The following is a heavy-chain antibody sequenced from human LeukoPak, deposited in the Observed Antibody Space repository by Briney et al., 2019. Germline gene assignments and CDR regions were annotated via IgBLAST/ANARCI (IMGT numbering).Heavy chain of an antibody. V-gene: IGHV3-48*01. D-gene: IGHD3-10*01. Sequence: GGSLRLSCAASGFTFSSYSMNWVRQAAGKGLEWISYISTGSSTIYYADSVKGRFTISRDDAKNSLYLQMNSLRAEDTAVYYCARGRGSGTYYTRGYYMDVWGKGTTVTISS. CDR2: ISTGSSTI. J-gene: IGHJ6*04. CDR1: GFTFSSYS. CDR3: ARGRGSGTYYTRGYYMDV.